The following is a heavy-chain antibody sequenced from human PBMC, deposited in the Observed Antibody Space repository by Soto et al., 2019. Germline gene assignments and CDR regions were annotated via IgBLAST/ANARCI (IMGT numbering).Heavy chain of an antibody. Sequence: ASLKXSCKSSLYTFTIYAMHFLLQSPGQRLEWMGWINAGNGNTKYSQKFQGRVNINRDTSASTAYMELSSLRSEDTAVYYCARDHEYGGKTNIWLETWGQGTLV. CDR3: ARDHEYGGKTNIWLET. CDR2: INAGNGNT. V-gene: IGHV1-3*01. CDR1: LYTFTIYA. J-gene: IGHJ5*02. D-gene: IGHD4-17*01.